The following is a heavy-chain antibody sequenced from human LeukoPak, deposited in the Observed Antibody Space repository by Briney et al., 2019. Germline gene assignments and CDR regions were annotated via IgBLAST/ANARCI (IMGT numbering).Heavy chain of an antibody. V-gene: IGHV3-7*01. CDR3: ASDYPSAWSSGWYLFAFDI. CDR2: IKQDGSEK. J-gene: IGHJ3*02. D-gene: IGHD6-19*01. CDR1: GFTFSSYW. Sequence: GGSLRLSCAASGFTFSSYWMSWVRQAPGKGLEWVANIKQDGSEKYYVDSVKGRFTISRDNAKNSLYLQMNSLRAEDTAVYYCASDYPSAWSSGWYLFAFDIWGQGTMVTVSS.